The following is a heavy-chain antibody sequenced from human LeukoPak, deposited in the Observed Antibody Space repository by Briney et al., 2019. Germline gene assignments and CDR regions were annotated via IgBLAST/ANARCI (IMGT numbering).Heavy chain of an antibody. CDR1: GFTFSSYW. CDR2: IRQDGSEK. Sequence: PGGSLRLSCAASGFTFSSYWMLWVRQAPGKGLECIPTIRQDGSEKYYVASVRGRFTISRHNAKNSRYVQINILRDEDTAVYYCARLFLYAVTGTGRIDWYSDLWGRGTLVTVYS. V-gene: IGHV3-7*01. J-gene: IGHJ2*01. D-gene: IGHD6-19*01. CDR3: ARLFLYAVTGTGRIDWYSDL.